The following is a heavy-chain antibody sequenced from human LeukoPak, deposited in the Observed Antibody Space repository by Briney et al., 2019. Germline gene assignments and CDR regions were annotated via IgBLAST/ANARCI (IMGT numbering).Heavy chain of an antibody. CDR3: ARGWEFSSGGSDY. V-gene: IGHV3-33*01. CDR2: IWYDGSNK. J-gene: IGHJ4*02. CDR1: GFTFSTYG. D-gene: IGHD3-16*02. Sequence: GGSLRLSCAASGFTFSTYGMPWVRQAPGEGLEWVAVIWYDGSNKYYADSVKGRFTISRDNSKSTLYLQMNSLRAEDTAVYYCARGWEFSSGGSDYWGQGTLVTVSS.